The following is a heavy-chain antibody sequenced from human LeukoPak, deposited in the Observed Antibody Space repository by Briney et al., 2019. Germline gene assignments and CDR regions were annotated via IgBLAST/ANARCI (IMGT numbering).Heavy chain of an antibody. V-gene: IGHV4-31*03. CDR1: GGSISSGGYY. CDR3: ARDRGGLFDY. J-gene: IGHJ4*02. D-gene: IGHD3-16*01. Sequence: SETLSLTCTVSGGSISSGGYYWSWIRQHPGKGLEWIGYIYYSGSTYYNPSLKSRVTISVDTSKNQFSLKLSSVTAADTAVYYCARDRGGLFDYWGQGTLVTVSS. CDR2: IYYSGST.